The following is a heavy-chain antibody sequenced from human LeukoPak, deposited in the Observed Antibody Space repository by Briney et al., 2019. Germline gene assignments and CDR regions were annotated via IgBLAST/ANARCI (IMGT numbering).Heavy chain of an antibody. Sequence: GGSLRLSCAASGLIFSSSAMSWVRQAPGRGLQWVSAISGSGDDTHYADSVKGRFIISRDNSKNTLYLQMHSLRAEDTAIYYCAKDQGRDYAPSGSATQFYWGQGVLVTVPA. CDR2: ISGSGDDT. D-gene: IGHD4-17*01. V-gene: IGHV3-23*01. CDR3: AKDQGRDYAPSGSATQFY. CDR1: GLIFSSSA. J-gene: IGHJ4*02.